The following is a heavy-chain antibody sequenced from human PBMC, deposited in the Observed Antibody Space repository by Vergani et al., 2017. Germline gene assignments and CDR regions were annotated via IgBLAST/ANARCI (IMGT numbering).Heavy chain of an antibody. CDR3: ARVRDHSMVRGVVDY. CDR1: GGSFSGYY. V-gene: IGHV4-34*01. D-gene: IGHD3-10*01. Sequence: QVQLQQWGAGLLKPSETLSLTCAVYGGSFSGYYWSLIRQPPGKGLEWIGEINHSGSTNYNPSLKSRVTISVDTSKNQFSLKLSSVTAADTAVYYCARVRDHSMVRGVVDYWGQGTLVTVSS. CDR2: INHSGST. J-gene: IGHJ4*02.